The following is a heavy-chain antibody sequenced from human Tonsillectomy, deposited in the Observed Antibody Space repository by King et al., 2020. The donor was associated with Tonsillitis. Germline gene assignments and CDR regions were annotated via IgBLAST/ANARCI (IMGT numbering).Heavy chain of an antibody. CDR1: GGSISSSSYY. V-gene: IGHV4-39*01. Sequence: QLQESGPGLVKPSETLSLTCTVSGGSISSSSYYWGWIRPPPGKGLEWIGSIYYSGSTYYNPSLKSRVTISVDTSKNQFSLKLSSVTAADTAVYYCARPVAVAGFESWGQGPRVTVSS. J-gene: IGHJ5*01. CDR2: IYYSGST. CDR3: ARPVAVAGFES. D-gene: IGHD6-19*01.